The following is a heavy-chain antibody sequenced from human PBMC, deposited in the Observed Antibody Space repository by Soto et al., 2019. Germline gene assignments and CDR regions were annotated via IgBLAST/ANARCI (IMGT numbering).Heavy chain of an antibody. D-gene: IGHD3-22*01. CDR1: GGSISSSSYY. V-gene: IGHV4-39*01. J-gene: IGHJ6*02. CDR3: AGGDYYHSSGYYFYYYTMDV. CDR2: VYYGGST. Sequence: QLHLQESGPGLVKPSETLSLTCTVSGGSISSSSYYWGWIRQPPRKGLEWIGNVYYGGSTYYNPSLTRRVTISVETSKSQFSLKLSSVTAADTAVYYCAGGDYYHSSGYYFYYYTMDVWGQGTTVTVSS.